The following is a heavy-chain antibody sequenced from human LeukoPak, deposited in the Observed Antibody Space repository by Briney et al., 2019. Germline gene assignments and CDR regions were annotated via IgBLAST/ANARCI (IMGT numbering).Heavy chain of an antibody. CDR1: GYTFTSYY. CDR3: ARGRLGGSSSDWFDP. Sequence: ALVKVSCKASGYTFTSYYMHWVRQAPGQGLEWMGLINPSGGSTSYAQKFQGRVAMTRDTSTSTVYMELSSLRSEDTAVYYCARGRLGGSSSDWFDPWGQGTLVTVSS. V-gene: IGHV1-46*01. D-gene: IGHD6-6*01. CDR2: INPSGGST. J-gene: IGHJ5*02.